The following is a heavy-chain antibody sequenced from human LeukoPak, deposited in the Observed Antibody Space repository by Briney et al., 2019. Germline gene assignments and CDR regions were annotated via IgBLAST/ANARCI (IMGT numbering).Heavy chain of an antibody. CDR1: GGTFSSYA. V-gene: IGHV1-8*02. CDR3: ARGTTVTTTRDWYFDL. Sequence: ASVKVSCKASGGTFSSYAINWVRQATGQGLEWMGWVNPKSGDTGLAQKFQGRVSMTKNTSISTAYMELGTLRSEDTAVYFCARGTTVTTTRDWYFDLWGRGTLVTVSS. D-gene: IGHD4-17*01. CDR2: VNPKSGDT. J-gene: IGHJ2*01.